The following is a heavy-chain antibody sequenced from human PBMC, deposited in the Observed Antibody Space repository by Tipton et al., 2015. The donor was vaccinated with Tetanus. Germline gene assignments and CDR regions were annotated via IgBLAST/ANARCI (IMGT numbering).Heavy chain of an antibody. Sequence: QLVQSGAEVKKPGASLKVSCKASGYTFTGYYLYWVRQAPGQGLEWMGWIDPNSRGTIYAQKYQGRVTMTRDTSISTAYMELSRLRSDDTAVYYCAGDRGDYIYYGMDVWGPWTSVTVTS. J-gene: IGHJ6*02. V-gene: IGHV1-2*02. D-gene: IGHD3-22*01. CDR2: IDPNSRGT. CDR1: GYTFTGYY. CDR3: AGDRGDYIYYGMDV.